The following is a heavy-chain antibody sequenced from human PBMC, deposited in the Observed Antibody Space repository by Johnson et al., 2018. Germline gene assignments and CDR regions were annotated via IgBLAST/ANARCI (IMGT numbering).Heavy chain of an antibody. J-gene: IGHJ6*03. V-gene: IGHV4-59*01. D-gene: IGHD2-21*01. CDR3: ARLGIRNYYYYYMDV. CDR2: IYYSGST. CDR1: GGSISSYY. Sequence: QVQLVQSGPGLVKPSETLSLTCTVSGGSISSYYWSWIRQPPGKGLEWIGYIYYSGSTNYNPSLKSRVTISVDTSKNQFSLKLSSVTAADTACDYWARLGIRNYYYYYMDVWGKGTTVTVSS.